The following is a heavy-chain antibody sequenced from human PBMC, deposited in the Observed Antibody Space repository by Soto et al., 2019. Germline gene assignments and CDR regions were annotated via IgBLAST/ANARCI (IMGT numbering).Heavy chain of an antibody. V-gene: IGHV4-4*02. Sequence: ESLSLTCGVSGDSITTYKWWTWVRQTPGKGLEWIGEIYDSGNTRYNPSLKSRVTISKDTSKNELSLKLNSVTVADTAVYYCATCQLGEYYYAMDIWGQGTKVTVYS. J-gene: IGHJ6*02. CDR3: ATCQLGEYYYAMDI. CDR2: IYDSGNT. D-gene: IGHD7-27*01. CDR1: GDSITTYKW.